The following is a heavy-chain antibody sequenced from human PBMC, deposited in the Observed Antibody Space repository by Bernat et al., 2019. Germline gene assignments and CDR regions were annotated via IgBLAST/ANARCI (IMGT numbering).Heavy chain of an antibody. Sequence: QLQLQESGPGLVKPSETLSLTCTVSGGSISSSSYYWGWIRQPPGKGLEWIGSIYYSGSTYYNPSLKSRVTISVDTSKNQFSLKLSSVTAADTAVYYCARLPDSSGWYGYFADYWGQGTLVTVSS. CDR1: GGSISSSSYY. D-gene: IGHD6-19*01. CDR3: ARLPDSSGWYGYFADY. CDR2: IYYSGST. J-gene: IGHJ4*02. V-gene: IGHV4-39*01.